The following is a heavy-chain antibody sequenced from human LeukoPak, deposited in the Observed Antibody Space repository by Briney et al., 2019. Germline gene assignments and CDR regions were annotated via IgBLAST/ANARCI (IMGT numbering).Heavy chain of an antibody. D-gene: IGHD6-13*01. CDR1: GYTFTGYY. CDR2: INSHSGGT. CDR3: ARYTITAAGSPFDY. V-gene: IGHV1-2*02. J-gene: IGHJ4*02. Sequence: ASVKVSCKASGYTFTGYYVHWVRQAPGQGLEWMGWINSHSGGTGYAHKFQGRVTMTRDTSISTAYMELSRLKSDDTAVYYCARYTITAAGSPFDYWGQGTLVTVSS.